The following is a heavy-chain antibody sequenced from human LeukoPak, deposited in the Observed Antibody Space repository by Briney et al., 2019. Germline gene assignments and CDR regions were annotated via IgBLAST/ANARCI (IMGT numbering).Heavy chain of an antibody. J-gene: IGHJ3*02. CDR2: ISGSGAGK. D-gene: IGHD4-17*01. CDR1: GFTFSTYA. V-gene: IGHV3-23*01. Sequence: GGSLRLSCAASGFTFSTYAMTWVRQAPGKGLEWVSSISGSGAGKFYAAPVKGRFTTSRDNSRNTLYVQMNSLRAEDTAVYYCAKAAYGDYAGAFDIWGQVTMVIVSS. CDR3: AKAAYGDYAGAFDI.